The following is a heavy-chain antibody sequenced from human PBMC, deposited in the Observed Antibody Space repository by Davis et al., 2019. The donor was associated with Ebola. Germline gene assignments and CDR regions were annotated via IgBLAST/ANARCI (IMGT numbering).Heavy chain of an antibody. Sequence: PGGSLRLSCAASGFTFSSYSMNWVRQAPGKGLEWVSYISSSSSTIYYADSVKGRFTISRDNAKNSLYLQMNSLRDEDTAVYYCARDRPTVVPGRYYGMDVWGQGTTVTVSS. V-gene: IGHV3-48*02. D-gene: IGHD4-23*01. CDR3: ARDRPTVVPGRYYGMDV. CDR1: GFTFSSYS. J-gene: IGHJ6*02. CDR2: ISSSSSTI.